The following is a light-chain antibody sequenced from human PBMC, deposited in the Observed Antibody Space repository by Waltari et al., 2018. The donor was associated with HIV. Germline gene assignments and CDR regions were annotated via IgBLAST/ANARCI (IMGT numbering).Light chain of an antibody. CDR1: SSDIGSYNF. J-gene: IGLJ2*01. CDR2: EVN. V-gene: IGLV2-8*01. CDR3: SSFGGGDNRVV. Sequence: QSALTQPPSASGSPGQSVTFSCTGASSDIGSYNFVSWYQQRPGQAPGLILYEVNKWPSGVPDRFSGAKSGNVASLTVSGLRDDDEADYFCSSFGGGDNRVVFGGGTKLTVL.